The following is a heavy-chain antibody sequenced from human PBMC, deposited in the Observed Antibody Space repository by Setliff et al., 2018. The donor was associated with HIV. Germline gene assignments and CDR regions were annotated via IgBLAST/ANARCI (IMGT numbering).Heavy chain of an antibody. CDR3: ARDGYCGGDCYHDAFDI. J-gene: IGHJ3*02. V-gene: IGHV4-4*08. CDR1: GGSISSYY. Sequence: SETLSLTCKVSGGSISSYYWSWIRQPPGKGLEWIGYIYTSGSTNYNPSLKGRVTISVDTSKNQFSLKLSSVTAADTAVYYCARDGYCGGDCYHDAFDIWGQGTMVTVSS. D-gene: IGHD2-21*02. CDR2: IYTSGST.